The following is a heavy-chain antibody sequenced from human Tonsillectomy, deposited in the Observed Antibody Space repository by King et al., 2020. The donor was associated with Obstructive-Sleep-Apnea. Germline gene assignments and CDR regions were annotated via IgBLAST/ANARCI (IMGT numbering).Heavy chain of an antibody. Sequence: VQLQESGPGLVKPSQTLSLTCTVSGGSISSGGYYWSWIRQHPGQGLEWIGYIYYSGSTYYNPSLKSRVTISVDTSKNQFSLKLSSVTAADTAVYYCARKTQQQPSWYYGMDVWGQGTTVTVSS. V-gene: IGHV4-31*03. D-gene: IGHD6-13*01. CDR1: GGSISSGGYY. CDR3: ARKTQQQPSWYYGMDV. CDR2: IYYSGST. J-gene: IGHJ6*02.